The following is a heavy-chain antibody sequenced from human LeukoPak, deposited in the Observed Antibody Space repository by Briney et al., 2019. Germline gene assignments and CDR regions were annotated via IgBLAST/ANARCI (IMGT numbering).Heavy chain of an antibody. CDR1: GFTFSDYS. Sequence: RGSLRLSCAASGFTFSDYSMNWFRQAPGKGLEWVSYIGIGTGATRYADSVKGRFTISRDEAENSLYLQMDSLRDEDTAVYFCARDRSYSFDYWGQGTLVTVSS. V-gene: IGHV3-48*02. CDR2: IGIGTGAT. CDR3: ARDRSYSFDY. J-gene: IGHJ4*02. D-gene: IGHD2-21*01.